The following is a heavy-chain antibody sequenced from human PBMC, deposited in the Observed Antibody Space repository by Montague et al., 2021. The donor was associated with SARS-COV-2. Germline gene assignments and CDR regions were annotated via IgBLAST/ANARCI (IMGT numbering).Heavy chain of an antibody. CDR1: GGSISSSGYY. D-gene: IGHD3-22*01. CDR3: ARLPPVRFDSNGHYYNAVAI. CDR2: IYYSGNN. J-gene: IGHJ3*02. V-gene: IGHV4-39*01. Sequence: SETLSLTCTVSGGSISSSGYYWGWIRQPPGKGLEWIGSIYYSGNNYYSPSLQIRVTISVYTSKNQFSLSPNSMTAADTAAYYCARLPPVRFDSNGHYYNAVAIWAQGTRVTASS.